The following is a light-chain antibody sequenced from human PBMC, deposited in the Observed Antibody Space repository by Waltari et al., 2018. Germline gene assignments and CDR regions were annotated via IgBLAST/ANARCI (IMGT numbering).Light chain of an antibody. J-gene: IGLJ2*01. CDR1: SPNIQSTP. CDR2: RNN. CDR3: AVWDDSLSGVV. Sequence: QSVLTQAPSASGTPGRRVTLACSCRSPNIQSTPENWYQQLPGTAPKRPIYRNNQRPSGVPDRCSGSKSSTSASLAMSGLQSEDEAEYSCAVWDDSLSGVVFGGGTKLTVL. V-gene: IGLV1-44*01.